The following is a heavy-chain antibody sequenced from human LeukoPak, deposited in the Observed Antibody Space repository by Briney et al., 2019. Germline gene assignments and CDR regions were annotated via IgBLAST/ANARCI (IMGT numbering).Heavy chain of an antibody. CDR2: ISWNSGHK. CDR1: GFTFDDYA. Sequence: PGGSLRLSCAASGFTFDDYAMHWVRQAPGKGLEWVSGISWNSGHKGYADSVKGRFTISRDNAKNSLYLQMNSLRAEDTAVYYCARGVRYFENWGEGNLVTVSS. J-gene: IGHJ4*02. CDR3: ARGVRYFEN. V-gene: IGHV3-9*01. D-gene: IGHD3-9*01.